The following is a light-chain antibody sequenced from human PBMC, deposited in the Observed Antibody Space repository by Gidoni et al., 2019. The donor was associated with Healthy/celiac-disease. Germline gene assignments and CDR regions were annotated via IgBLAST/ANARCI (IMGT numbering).Light chain of an antibody. CDR3: QQYYSTPPVT. CDR1: QSVLYSPNNKNY. V-gene: IGKV4-1*01. J-gene: IGKJ4*01. Sequence: DILMTQSPDSLAVSLSERATINCKSSQSVLYSPNNKNYLAWYQQKPGQPPKLLIYWASTRESGVPDRFSGSGSGTDFTLTISSLQAEDVAVYYCQQYYSTPPVTFGGGTKVEIK. CDR2: WAS.